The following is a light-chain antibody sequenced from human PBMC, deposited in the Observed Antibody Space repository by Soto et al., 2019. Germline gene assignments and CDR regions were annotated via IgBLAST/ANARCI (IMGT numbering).Light chain of an antibody. J-gene: IGKJ5*01. Sequence: EMVLTQSPDSLSLSPGERATLSCRASQSVSSSYLAWYQQKPGQAPRLLIYGASSRATGIPDRFSGSGSGTDIPHTISILGPENFAVYFFQQYGSSPPITFGQGTRLEIK. CDR1: QSVSSSY. CDR3: QQYGSSPPIT. CDR2: GAS. V-gene: IGKV3-20*01.